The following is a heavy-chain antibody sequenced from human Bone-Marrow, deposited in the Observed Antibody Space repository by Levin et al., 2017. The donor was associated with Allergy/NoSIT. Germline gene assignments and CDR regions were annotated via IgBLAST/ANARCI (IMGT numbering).Heavy chain of an antibody. V-gene: IGHV4-31*03. D-gene: IGHD5-12*01. Sequence: PSETLSLTCTVSGGSISSGGYYWSWIRQHPGKGLEWIGYIYYSGSTYYNPSLKSRVTISVDTSKNQFSLKLSSVTAADTAVYYCARDGVATQTFSQWGQGTLVTVSS. CDR2: IYYSGST. CDR3: ARDGVATQTFSQ. CDR1: GGSISSGGYY. J-gene: IGHJ4*02.